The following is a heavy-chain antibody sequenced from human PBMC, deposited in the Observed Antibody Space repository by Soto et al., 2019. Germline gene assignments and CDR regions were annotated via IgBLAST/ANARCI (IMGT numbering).Heavy chain of an antibody. CDR3: ARGTLHYYYGMDV. V-gene: IGHV3-33*01. J-gene: IGHJ6*02. CDR1: GFTFSSYD. Sequence: SLRLSCAASGFTFSSYDMHWVRQAPGKGLEWVAVIWYDGSNKYYADSVKGRFTISRDNSKNTLYLQMNSLRAEDTAVYYCARGTLHYYYGMDVWGQGTKVTVSS. CDR2: IWYDGSNK.